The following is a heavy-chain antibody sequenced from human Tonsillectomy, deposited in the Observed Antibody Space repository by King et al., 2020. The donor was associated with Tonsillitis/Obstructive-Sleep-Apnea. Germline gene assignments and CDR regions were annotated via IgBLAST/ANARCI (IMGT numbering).Heavy chain of an antibody. D-gene: IGHD3-3*01. CDR3: ARKLRREDYDLRFDP. J-gene: IGHJ5*02. Sequence: VQLQQWGAGLLKPSETLSLTCAVYGGSFSGYYWSWIRQPPGKGLEWIGEINHSGSTNYNPSLKSRVTISVDTSKNQFSLKLSSVTAADTAVYYCARKLRREDYDLRFDPWGQGTLVTVSS. CDR2: INHSGST. V-gene: IGHV4-34*01. CDR1: GGSFSGYY.